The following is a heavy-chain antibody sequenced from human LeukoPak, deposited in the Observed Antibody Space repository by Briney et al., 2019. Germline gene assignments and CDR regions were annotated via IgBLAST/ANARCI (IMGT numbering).Heavy chain of an antibody. CDR2: MNPNSGNT. J-gene: IGHJ4*02. V-gene: IGHV1-8*01. Sequence: ASVKVSCKASGYTFTSYDINWVRQATGQGLEWMGWMNPNSGNTGYAQKFQGRVTMTRNTSISTAYMELCSLRSEDTAVYYCASNGYSYGTFDYWGQGTLVTVSS. CDR3: ASNGYSYGTFDY. D-gene: IGHD5-18*01. CDR1: GYTFTSYD.